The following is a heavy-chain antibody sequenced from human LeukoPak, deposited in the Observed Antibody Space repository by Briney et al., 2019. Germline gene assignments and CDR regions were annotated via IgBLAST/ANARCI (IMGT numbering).Heavy chain of an antibody. CDR3: ARVRLLWFGEPKYYFDY. CDR1: GFTFSSYS. Sequence: GGSLRLSCAASGFTFSSYSMNWVRQAPGKGLEWVSYISSSSSTIYYADSVKGRFTISRDNAKNSLYLQMNSLRAEDTALYYCARVRLLWFGEPKYYFDYWGQGTLVTVSS. J-gene: IGHJ4*02. D-gene: IGHD3-10*01. CDR2: ISSSSSTI. V-gene: IGHV3-48*01.